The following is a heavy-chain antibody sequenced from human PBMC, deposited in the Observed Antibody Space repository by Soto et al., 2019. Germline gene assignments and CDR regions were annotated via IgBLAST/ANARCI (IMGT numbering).Heavy chain of an antibody. D-gene: IGHD3-10*01. Sequence: SETLSLTCTVSGGSISSRGYYWGWIRQPPGKGLEWIGYIYYSGSTYYNPSLKSRVTISVDTSKNQFSLKLNSVTAADTAVYYCARGKRLHHYYGSGSYHYNWFDPWGQGTLVTVSS. CDR3: ARGKRLHHYYGSGSYHYNWFDP. V-gene: IGHV4-30-4*08. CDR1: GGSISSRGYY. J-gene: IGHJ5*02. CDR2: IYYSGST.